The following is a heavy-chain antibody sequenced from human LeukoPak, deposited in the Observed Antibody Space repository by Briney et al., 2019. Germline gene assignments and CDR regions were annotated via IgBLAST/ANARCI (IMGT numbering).Heavy chain of an antibody. V-gene: IGHV3-48*01. Sequence: GASLRLSCAAAGFIFSSYSMNWVRQAPGKWREWGSYISSSTSTIYYAYSVKGRFTISRDNAKNSLYLQMNTPRAADTAVSYCTDWFDPWGQGTLVTVSS. CDR3: TDWFDP. J-gene: IGHJ5*02. CDR1: GFIFSSYS. CDR2: ISSSTSTI.